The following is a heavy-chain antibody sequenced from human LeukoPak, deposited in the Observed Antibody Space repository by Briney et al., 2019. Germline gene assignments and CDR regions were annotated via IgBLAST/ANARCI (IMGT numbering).Heavy chain of an antibody. J-gene: IGHJ4*02. CDR3: ARDRGIAVAGGTGNFDY. V-gene: IGHV1-69*01. CDR1: GGTFSSYA. CDR2: IIPIFGTA. Sequence: SVKVSCKASGGTFSSYAISWVRQAPGQGLEWMGGIIPIFGTANYAQKFQGRVTITADESTSTAYMELSSLRSEDTAVYYCARDRGIAVAGGTGNFDYWGQGTLVTVSS. D-gene: IGHD6-19*01.